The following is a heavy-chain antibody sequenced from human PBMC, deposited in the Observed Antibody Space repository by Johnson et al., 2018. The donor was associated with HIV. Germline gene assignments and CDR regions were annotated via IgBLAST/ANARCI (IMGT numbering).Heavy chain of an antibody. D-gene: IGHD2-2*01. V-gene: IGHV3-30*04. CDR2: ISYDGSNE. J-gene: IGHJ3*02. CDR3: ARNGLIPAAKGVAFDI. CDR1: EFSFSTYA. Sequence: VQLVESGGGVVQPGRSLRLSCAASEFSFSTYALHWVRQAPGEGLEWVAVISYDGSNEYYADSVKGRFTISRDNSKNTLYLQMNSQRAEDTAVYYCARNGLIPAAKGVAFDIWGHGTTVTVSS.